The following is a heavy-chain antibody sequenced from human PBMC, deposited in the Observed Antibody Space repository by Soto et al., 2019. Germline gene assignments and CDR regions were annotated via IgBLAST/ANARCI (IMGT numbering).Heavy chain of an antibody. D-gene: IGHD3-22*01. CDR1: GYTFTGNA. CDR2: INTGNGNT. CDR3: ATEGYDSTSYPLGY. Sequence: QVHLVQSGAEVKKPGASVKVSCKASGYTFTGNAMHWVRQAPGQRLEWMGWINTGNGNTKYSQKFQVRVSISRDTSATTTYMELSTPRFEDTAVYYCATEGYDSTSYPLGYWGQGTLVTGSS. V-gene: IGHV1-3*04. J-gene: IGHJ4*02.